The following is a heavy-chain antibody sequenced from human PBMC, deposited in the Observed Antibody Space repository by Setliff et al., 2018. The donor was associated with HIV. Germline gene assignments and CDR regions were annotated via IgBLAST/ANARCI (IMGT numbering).Heavy chain of an antibody. CDR3: ARGLAFYDPGGFDY. D-gene: IGHD3-22*01. J-gene: IGHJ4*02. Sequence: PSETLSLTCTVSGGSISSYDWSWIRQPPGKGLEWIGYIYTSGSTNYNPSLKSRVTISVDTSKNQFSLKLSSVTAADTAVYYCARGLAFYDPGGFDYWGQGTLVTVSS. CDR1: GGSISSYD. V-gene: IGHV4-4*09. CDR2: IYTSGST.